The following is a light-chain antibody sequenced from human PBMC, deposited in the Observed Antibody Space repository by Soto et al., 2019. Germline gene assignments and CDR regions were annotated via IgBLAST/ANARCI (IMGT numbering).Light chain of an antibody. CDR1: SSDIGGYNY. CDR3: SSYTSTSALV. CDR2: NVS. Sequence: QSALTQPASVSGSPGQSITISCTGTSSDIGGYNYVSWYQQHPGKAPKHMIYNVSNRPSGVSKRFSASKSGNTASLTISGLQAEDEADYYCSSYTSTSALVFGGGTKVTVL. V-gene: IGLV2-14*01. J-gene: IGLJ2*01.